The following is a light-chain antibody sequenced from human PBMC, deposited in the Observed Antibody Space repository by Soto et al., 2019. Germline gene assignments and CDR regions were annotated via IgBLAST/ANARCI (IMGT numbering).Light chain of an antibody. CDR2: YNN. Sequence: SVLTQPPSASGTPGQRVTISCSGSSSNIGSNTVNWYQQLPGTAPTLLIYYNNQRPSGVPDRFSGSKSGTSASLAISGLQSADEAHYYCAAWDDRLYGWVFGGGTKVTVL. CDR1: SSNIGSNT. J-gene: IGLJ3*02. CDR3: AAWDDRLYGWV. V-gene: IGLV1-44*01.